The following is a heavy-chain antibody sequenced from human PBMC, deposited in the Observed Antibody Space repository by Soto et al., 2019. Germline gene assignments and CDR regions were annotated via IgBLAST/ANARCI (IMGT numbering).Heavy chain of an antibody. Sequence: GSLRLSCAASGFTFSSYSMNWVRQAPGKGLEWVSYISSSSSTIYYADSVKGRFTISRDNAKNSLYLQMNSLRAEDTAVYYCARSPTVAGFDYWGPGTLVTVSS. CDR1: GFTFSSYS. V-gene: IGHV3-48*01. CDR2: ISSSSSTI. CDR3: ARSPTVAGFDY. D-gene: IGHD6-19*01. J-gene: IGHJ4*02.